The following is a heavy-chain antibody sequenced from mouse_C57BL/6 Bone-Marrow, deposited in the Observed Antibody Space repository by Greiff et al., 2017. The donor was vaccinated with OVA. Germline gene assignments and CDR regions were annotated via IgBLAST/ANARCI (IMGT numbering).Heavy chain of an antibody. J-gene: IGHJ4*01. Sequence: EVKLEESGGGLVQPGGSLKLSCAASGFTFSDYYMYWVRQTPEKRLEWVAYISNGGGSTYYPDTVKGRFTLSRDNAKNTLYLQMSRLKSEDTAMYYCARLNWDDAMDYWGQGTSVTVSS. V-gene: IGHV5-12*01. CDR2: ISNGGGST. CDR3: ARLNWDDAMDY. D-gene: IGHD4-1*02. CDR1: GFTFSDYY.